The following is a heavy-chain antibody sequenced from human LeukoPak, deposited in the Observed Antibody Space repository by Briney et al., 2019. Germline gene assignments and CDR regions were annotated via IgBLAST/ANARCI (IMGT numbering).Heavy chain of an antibody. V-gene: IGHV3-23*01. D-gene: IGHD3-10*01. J-gene: IGHJ4*02. Sequence: GGSLRLSCAASGFTFLTYAMSWVRQAPGKGLQWVSVIRDSGASTYYADSVKGRSTISRDNSRNTLYLQMNSLRAEDTAVYYCAKDQDYYDSGGIDYWGQGTLVTVSS. CDR1: GFTFLTYA. CDR2: IRDSGAST. CDR3: AKDQDYYDSGGIDY.